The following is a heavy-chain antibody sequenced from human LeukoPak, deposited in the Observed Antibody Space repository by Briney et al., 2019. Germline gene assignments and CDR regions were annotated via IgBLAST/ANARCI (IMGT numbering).Heavy chain of an antibody. J-gene: IGHJ4*02. Sequence: PSETLSLTCTVSGGSISSYYWSWIRQPPGKGLEWIGYIYYSGSTNYNPSLKSRVTISLDTSKNQFSLKLSSVTAADTAVYYCARAARPYCGGDCYGLDYWGQGTLVTVSS. CDR2: IYYSGST. D-gene: IGHD2-21*02. CDR3: ARAARPYCGGDCYGLDY. V-gene: IGHV4-59*12. CDR1: GGSISSYY.